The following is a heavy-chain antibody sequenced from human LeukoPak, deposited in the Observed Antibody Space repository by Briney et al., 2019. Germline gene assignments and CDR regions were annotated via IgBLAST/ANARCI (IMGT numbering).Heavy chain of an antibody. V-gene: IGHV3-21*04. CDR2: ISSSSSYI. Sequence: GGSLRLSCAASGFTVSSKDMNWVRQAPGKGLEWVSSISSSSSYIYYADSVKGRFTISRDNAKNSLYLQMNSLRAEGTAVYYCARDQAPRGAIPNWFDPWGQGTLVTVSS. J-gene: IGHJ5*02. CDR1: GFTVSSKD. D-gene: IGHD2-2*02. CDR3: ARDQAPRGAIPNWFDP.